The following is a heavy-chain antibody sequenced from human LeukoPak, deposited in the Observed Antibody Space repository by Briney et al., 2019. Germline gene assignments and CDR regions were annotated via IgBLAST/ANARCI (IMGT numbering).Heavy chain of an antibody. CDR1: GFNFRDDW. V-gene: IGHV3-74*01. Sequence: PGGSLRLSCGASGFNFRDDWMHWVRQAPGKGLVWLSGIKVNGDDIGYADSVRGRFTISRDNDKNTLYLQMTSLRADDTAVYYCVKDSSTTSWYFAFDVWGQGTMVAVSS. CDR2: IKVNGDDI. D-gene: IGHD2-2*01. J-gene: IGHJ3*01. CDR3: VKDSSTTSWYFAFDV.